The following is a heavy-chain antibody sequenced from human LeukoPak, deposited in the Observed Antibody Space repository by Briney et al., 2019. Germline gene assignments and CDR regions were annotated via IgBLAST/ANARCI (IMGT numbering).Heavy chain of an antibody. D-gene: IGHD2-21*02. CDR3: ASVKRAYCGGDCYLFDY. CDR2: IYYSGST. V-gene: IGHV4-39*07. J-gene: IGHJ4*02. CDR1: GGSISSSSYY. Sequence: PSETLSLTCTVSGGSISSSSYYWGWIRQPPGKGLEWIGSIYYSGSTYYNPSLKSRVTISVDMSKNQFSLKLSSVTAADTAVYYCASVKRAYCGGDCYLFDYWGQGTLVTVSS.